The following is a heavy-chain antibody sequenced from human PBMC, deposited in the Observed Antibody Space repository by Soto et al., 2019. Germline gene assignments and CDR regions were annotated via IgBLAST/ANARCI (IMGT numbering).Heavy chain of an antibody. Sequence: XSVKVSCKASGSTFTKYGISWVRQAPGQGLEWMGWTTXYNGTXNYGQQSQGRXXMTPAKSXXKASTDLRRPRSDPTALHYCARDWRTAYINLNYWGQGTLVTVSS. CDR1: GSTFTKYG. D-gene: IGHD1-1*01. J-gene: IGHJ4*02. CDR3: ARDWRTAYINLNY. CDR2: TTXYNGTX. V-gene: IGHV1-18*01.